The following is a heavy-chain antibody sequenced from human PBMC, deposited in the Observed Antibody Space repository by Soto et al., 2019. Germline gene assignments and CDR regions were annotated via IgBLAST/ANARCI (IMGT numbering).Heavy chain of an antibody. D-gene: IGHD3-3*01. CDR2: ISPGNDNT. J-gene: IGHJ3*02. V-gene: IGHV1-3*01. Sequence: QVQLVQSGAEVKKPGASVKVSCKASGYSFTNYAMHWVRQAPGQSLEWMGWISPGNDNTKYSQKFQGRVTITIDTSASTAYVELSSLRSKDTAVYYCARASGAFDTWGKGTMISVSS. CDR1: GYSFTNYA. CDR3: ARASGAFDT.